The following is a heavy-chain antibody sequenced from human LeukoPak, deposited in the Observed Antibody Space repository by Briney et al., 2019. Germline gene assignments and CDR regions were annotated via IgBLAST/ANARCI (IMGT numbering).Heavy chain of an antibody. CDR3: ARKGVYCSSTSCHHWFDP. J-gene: IGHJ5*02. V-gene: IGHV1-2*02. CDR1: GYTFTGYY. D-gene: IGHD2-2*01. Sequence: ASVKVSCKASGYTFTGYYMHWVRQAPGQGLEWMGWINPNSGGTNYAQKFQGRVTMTRDTSISTAYMELSRLRSDDTAVYYCARKGVYCSSTSCHHWFDPWGQGTLVTASS. CDR2: INPNSGGT.